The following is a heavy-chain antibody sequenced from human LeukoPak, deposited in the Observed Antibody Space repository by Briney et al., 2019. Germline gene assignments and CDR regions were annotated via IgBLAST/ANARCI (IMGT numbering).Heavy chain of an antibody. CDR1: GFTFSSYA. J-gene: IGHJ3*02. CDR2: ISGSGGST. CDR3: AKHDCGGNWADAFDI. Sequence: GGSLRLSCAASGFTFSSYAMSWVRQAPGKGLEWVSAISGSGGSTYYADSVKGRFTISRDNSKNTLYLQMNSLRAGDTAVYYCAKHDCGGNWADAFDIWGQGTMVTVSS. V-gene: IGHV3-23*01. D-gene: IGHD4-23*01.